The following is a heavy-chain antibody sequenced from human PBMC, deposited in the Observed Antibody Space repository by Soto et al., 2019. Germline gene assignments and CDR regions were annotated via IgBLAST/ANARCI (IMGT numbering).Heavy chain of an antibody. CDR3: ASSLRYVDWSVIDY. V-gene: IGHV4-39*01. J-gene: IGHJ4*02. CDR1: GGSISSSSYY. Sequence: KASETLSLTCTVSGGSISSSSYYWGRNRQPPGKELVWIGSIYYSGGTSYNPSLNSRVAISVDTSKNKFSLKLRSVTAADTAVYYCASSLRYVDWSVIDYWGQGTLVTVSS. D-gene: IGHD3-9*01. CDR2: IYYSGGT.